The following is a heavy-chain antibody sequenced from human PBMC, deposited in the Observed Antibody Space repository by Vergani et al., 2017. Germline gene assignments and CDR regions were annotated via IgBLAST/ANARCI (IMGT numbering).Heavy chain of an antibody. CDR3: ARGRRAAGYSVPDS. CDR1: GASMSSVGYY. V-gene: IGHV4-61*02. CDR2: ILGSGTA. Sequence: QVQLQESGPGLVKPSQTLSLTCTVSGASMSSVGYYWTWIRQPAGKRLEWIGDILGSGTANYKPSFQGRVSMSVATSTNQFSLTLSSVNATDTAVYYCARGRRAAGYSVPDSFGQGTRVTVFS. J-gene: IGHJ4*02. D-gene: IGHD5/OR15-5a*01.